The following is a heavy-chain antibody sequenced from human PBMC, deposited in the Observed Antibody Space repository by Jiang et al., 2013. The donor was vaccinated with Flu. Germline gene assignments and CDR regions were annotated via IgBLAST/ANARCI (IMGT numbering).Heavy chain of an antibody. D-gene: IGHD3-10*01. CDR3: VRREVVLRGAEFDH. Sequence: VQLLESGGDLVRPGGSLSLSCAASGFIFSDYYMSWIRQAPGKGLEWVAYISAKSTNIKYADSVKGRFTISRDNDKNSLFLQMDNVRVEDTAVYYCVRREVVLRGAEFDHWGQGTRGRRLV. J-gene: IGHJ4*02. CDR2: ISAKSTNI. V-gene: IGHV3-11*03. CDR1: GFIFSDYY.